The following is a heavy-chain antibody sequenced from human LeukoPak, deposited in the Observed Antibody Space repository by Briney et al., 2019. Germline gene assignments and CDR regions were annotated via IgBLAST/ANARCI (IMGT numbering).Heavy chain of an antibody. CDR3: ARGRFPDFWSGCYTRGPFDY. CDR2: INHSGST. Sequence: SETLSLTCAVYGGSFSGYYWSWIRQPPGKGLEWIGEINHSGSTNYNPSLKSRVTISVDTSKNQFSLKLSSVTAADTAVYYCARGRFPDFWSGCYTRGPFDYWGQGTLVTVSS. D-gene: IGHD3-3*01. J-gene: IGHJ4*02. V-gene: IGHV4-34*01. CDR1: GGSFSGYY.